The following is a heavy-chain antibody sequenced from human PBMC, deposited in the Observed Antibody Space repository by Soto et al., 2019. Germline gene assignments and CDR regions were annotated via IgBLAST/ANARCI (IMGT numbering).Heavy chain of an antibody. CDR1: GFTFSSYA. CDR2: ISSNGGST. V-gene: IGHV3-64*01. J-gene: IGHJ4*02. CDR3: ATGVYSSGWDPFDY. Sequence: GGSLRLSCAASGFTFSSYAMHWVRQAPGKGLEYVSAISSNGGSTYYANSVKGRFTISRDNSKNTLYLQMGSLRAEDMAVYYCATGVYSSGWDPFDYWGQGTLVTVSS. D-gene: IGHD6-19*01.